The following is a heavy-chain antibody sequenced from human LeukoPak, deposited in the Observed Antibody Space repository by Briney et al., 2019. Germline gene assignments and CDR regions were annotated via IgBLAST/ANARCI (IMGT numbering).Heavy chain of an antibody. J-gene: IGHJ4*02. D-gene: IGHD1-26*01. CDR1: GFTFSSYA. CDR3: ARGRGVGATALDY. CDR2: ISSNGGST. V-gene: IGHV3-64*01. Sequence: PGGSLRLSCAASGFTFSSYAMHWVRQAPGKGLEYVSAISSNGGSTYYANSVKGRFTISRDNSKNTLYLQMGSLRAEDMAVYYCARGRGVGATALDYWGQGTLVTVSS.